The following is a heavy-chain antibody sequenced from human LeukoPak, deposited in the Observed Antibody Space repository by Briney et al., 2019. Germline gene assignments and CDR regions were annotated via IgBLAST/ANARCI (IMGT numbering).Heavy chain of an antibody. CDR1: GFTFSSYG. CDR2: IWYDGDNK. Sequence: PGRSLRLSCAASGFTFSSYGMYWVRQAPGKGLEWVAVIWYDGDNKYYADSVKGRFTISRDNSKNTLYLQMNSLRVEDTAVYYCARAGSGSHPKELGAFDIWGQGTMVAVSS. D-gene: IGHD1-26*01. V-gene: IGHV3-33*07. J-gene: IGHJ3*02. CDR3: ARAGSGSHPKELGAFDI.